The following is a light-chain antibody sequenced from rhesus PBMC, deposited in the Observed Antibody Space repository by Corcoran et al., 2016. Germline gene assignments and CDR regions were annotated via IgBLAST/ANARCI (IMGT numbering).Light chain of an antibody. CDR2: KAS. J-gene: IGKJ3*01. Sequence: DIQMTQSPSSLSASVGDTVTITCRASQSISSWLDWYQQKPGKAPKLLTYKASRLQSGVPSRFSGSGSGTDFTLTISSLQPEDFATYYCLQYSSSPFAFVPGAKLDLK. CDR3: LQYSSSPFA. V-gene: IGKV1-22*01. CDR1: QSISSW.